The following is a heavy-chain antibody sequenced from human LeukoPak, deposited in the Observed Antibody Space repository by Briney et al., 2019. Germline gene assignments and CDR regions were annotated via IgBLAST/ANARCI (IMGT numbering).Heavy chain of an antibody. CDR3: ARQGPFVCFDD. D-gene: IGHD3-10*01. V-gene: IGHV3-30-3*01. J-gene: IGHJ4*02. CDR2: ISYDGSNK. Sequence: GGSLRLSCAASGFTFSSYAMHWVRQAPGKGLEWVAVISYDGSNKYYADSVKGRFTISRDNSKNTLYLQMNSLRAEDTAVYYCARQGPFVCFDDWGQGTLVTVSS. CDR1: GFTFSSYA.